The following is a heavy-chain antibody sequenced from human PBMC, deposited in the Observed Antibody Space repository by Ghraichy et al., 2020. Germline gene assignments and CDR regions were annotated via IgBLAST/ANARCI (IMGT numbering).Heavy chain of an antibody. CDR2: IKQDGSEK. J-gene: IGHJ4*02. V-gene: IGHV3-7*01. D-gene: IGHD6-19*01. CDR3: AQEEYSSGWYSNY. Sequence: GESLNISCAASGFTFSSYWMSWVRQAPGKGLEWVANIKQDGSEKYYVDSVKGRFTISRDNAKNSLYLQMNSLRAEDTAVYYCAQEEYSSGWYSNYWGQGTLVTVSS. CDR1: GFTFSSYW.